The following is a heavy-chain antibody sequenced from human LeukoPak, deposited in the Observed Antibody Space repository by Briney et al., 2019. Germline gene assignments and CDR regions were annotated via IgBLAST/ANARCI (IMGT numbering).Heavy chain of an antibody. CDR1: GFTFTSSA. CDR3: AAATRAQLLFDY. D-gene: IGHD2-2*01. V-gene: IGHV1-58*01. CDR2: IVVGSGNT. J-gene: IGHJ4*02. Sequence: ASVKVSCKASGFTFTSSAVQRVRQARGQRLEWIGWIVVGSGNTNYAQKFQERVTITRDMSTSTAYMELSSLRSEDTAVYYCAAATRAQLLFDYWGQGTLVTVSS.